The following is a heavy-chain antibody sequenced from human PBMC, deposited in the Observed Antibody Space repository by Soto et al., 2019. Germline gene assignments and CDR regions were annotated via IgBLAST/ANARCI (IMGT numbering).Heavy chain of an antibody. CDR1: GGSISSYC. V-gene: IGHV4-59*01. CDR2: IYYSGST. CDR3: ARVWGWYFDY. D-gene: IGHD6-19*01. Sequence: QVQLQESGPGLLKPSETLSLTCSVSGGSISSYCWSWIRQPPGKGLEWIGYIYYSGSTNYNPSLKSRVTISVDTSKNQFSLKLSSVTAADTAVYYCARVWGWYFDYWGQGTLVTVSS. J-gene: IGHJ4*02.